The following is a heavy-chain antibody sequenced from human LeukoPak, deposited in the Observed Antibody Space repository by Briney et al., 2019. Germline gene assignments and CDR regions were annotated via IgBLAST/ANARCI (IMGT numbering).Heavy chain of an antibody. CDR1: GYSISSGYY. CDR3: ARLYSGSYRAYFQH. V-gene: IGHV4-38-2*01. J-gene: IGHJ1*01. D-gene: IGHD1-26*01. CDR2: IYLSGIT. Sequence: SETLSLTCAVSGYSISSGYYWGWIRQPPGKGLEWIDSIYLSGITYYNPSLKSRVTISVDTSKTPFSLKMSYGTAEDTAVYYWARLYSGSYRAYFQHWGQGTLVTVSS.